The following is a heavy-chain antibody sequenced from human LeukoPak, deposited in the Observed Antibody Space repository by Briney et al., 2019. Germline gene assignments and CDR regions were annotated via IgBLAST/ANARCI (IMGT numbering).Heavy chain of an antibody. J-gene: IGHJ6*04. CDR2: IGTIGDT. D-gene: IGHD6-19*01. V-gene: IGHV3-13*01. CDR1: GFTFSSYD. CDR3: ARATVIGTVPVPGFLDV. Sequence: GGSLRLSCAASGFTFSSYDMHWVRQVAGKGLEWVSSIGTIGDTFYPGSVKGRFTISRENAKNSLYRQMNSLRAGDTAVYYCARATVIGTVPVPGFLDVWGKGTTVTVSS.